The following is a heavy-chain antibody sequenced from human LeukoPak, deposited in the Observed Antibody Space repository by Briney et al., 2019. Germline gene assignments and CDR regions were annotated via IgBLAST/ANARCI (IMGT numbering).Heavy chain of an antibody. Sequence: GGSLRLSCAASGFTFSSYSMNWVRQAPGRGLGWVSSISSSSSYIYYADSVKGRFTITRDNAKNSLYLQMNSLRAEDTAVYYCARREDGWNAFDIWGQGTMVTVSS. CDR3: ARREDGWNAFDI. D-gene: IGHD5-24*01. CDR2: ISSSSSYI. V-gene: IGHV3-21*01. J-gene: IGHJ3*02. CDR1: GFTFSSYS.